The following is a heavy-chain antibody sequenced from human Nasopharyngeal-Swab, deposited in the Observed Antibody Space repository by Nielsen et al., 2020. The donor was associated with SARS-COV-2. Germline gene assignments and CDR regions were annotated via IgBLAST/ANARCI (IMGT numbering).Heavy chain of an antibody. CDR2: IYYSGST. Sequence: GSLRLSCTVSGGSTSSSSYYWGWIRQPPGKGLEWIGSIYYSGSTYYNPSLKSRVTISVDTSKNQFSLKLSSVTAADTAVYYCARHLRDGVVVAAPYYFDYWGQRTLVTVSS. CDR3: ARHLRDGVVVAAPYYFDY. J-gene: IGHJ4*02. D-gene: IGHD2-15*01. V-gene: IGHV4-39*01. CDR1: GGSTSSSSYY.